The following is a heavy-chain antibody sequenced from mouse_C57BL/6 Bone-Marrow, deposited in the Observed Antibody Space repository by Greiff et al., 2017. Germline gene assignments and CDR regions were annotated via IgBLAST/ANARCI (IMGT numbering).Heavy chain of an antibody. Sequence: EVQRVASGAELVKPGASVKLSCTASGFNIKDYYMHWVKQRTEQSLEWIGRIDPEDGETNYAPKFQGKATITADTSSNTADLQLSSLTSEDTDVYYCDRSRQRRFDYWGQGTTLTVSS. V-gene: IGHV14-2*01. CDR2: IDPEDGET. CDR3: DRSRQRRFDY. CDR1: GFNIKDYY. J-gene: IGHJ2*01. D-gene: IGHD2-12*01.